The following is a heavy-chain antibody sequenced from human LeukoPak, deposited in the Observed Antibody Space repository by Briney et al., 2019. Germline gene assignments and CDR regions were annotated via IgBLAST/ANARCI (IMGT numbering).Heavy chain of an antibody. CDR1: GYTFTNYY. Sequence: ASVKVSCKASGYTFTNYYLHWVRQAPGQGLEWMGIINVSGGSATYAQKFQGRVTMTRDMSTSTVYMELSSLRSEDTAVYYCARALANGTFDIWGQGTMVTASS. CDR3: ARALANGTFDI. CDR2: INVSGGSA. J-gene: IGHJ3*02. D-gene: IGHD1-26*01. V-gene: IGHV1-46*01.